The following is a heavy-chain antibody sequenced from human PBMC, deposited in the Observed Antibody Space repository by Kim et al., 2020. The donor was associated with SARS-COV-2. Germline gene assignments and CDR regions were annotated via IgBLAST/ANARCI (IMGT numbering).Heavy chain of an antibody. Sequence: GGSLRLTCAASGFTFSSYAMHWVRQAPGKGLEWVALISYDGSNKYYADSVKGRFTVSRDTSKNTLYLQMNSLRPEDTAVYYCARDTQAYYYYYAMGVWG. CDR1: GFTFSSYA. CDR2: ISYDGSNK. V-gene: IGHV3-30*04. CDR3: ARDTQAYYYYYAMGV. J-gene: IGHJ6*02.